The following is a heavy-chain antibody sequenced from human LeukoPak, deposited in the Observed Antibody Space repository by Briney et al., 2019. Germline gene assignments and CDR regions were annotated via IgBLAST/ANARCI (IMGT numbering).Heavy chain of an antibody. J-gene: IGHJ4*02. V-gene: IGHV3-21*01. Sequence: GGSLRLSCAASGFIFSSYSMKWVRQAPGKGLEWVSYITSSSTYIYYGDSVKGRFTVSRDNAKNSLYLQMNSLRAEDTAVYYCARVGYSYTSDYWGQGTLVTVSS. CDR1: GFIFSSYS. D-gene: IGHD5-18*01. CDR3: ARVGYSYTSDY. CDR2: ITSSSTYI.